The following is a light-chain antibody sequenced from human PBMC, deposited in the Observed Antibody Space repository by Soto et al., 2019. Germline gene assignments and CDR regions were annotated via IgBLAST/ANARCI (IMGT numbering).Light chain of an antibody. CDR1: QSISSW. CDR2: KAS. V-gene: IGKV1-5*03. CDR3: QQYNSYSPLT. Sequence: DIQMTQSPSTLSASVGDRVTITCRASQSISSWLVWYQQKQGKAPKLLSYKASSLESGVPSRFRGSGSGPELTLTISSLQPDDFATYYCQQYNSYSPLTFGGWDKLEIK. J-gene: IGKJ4*01.